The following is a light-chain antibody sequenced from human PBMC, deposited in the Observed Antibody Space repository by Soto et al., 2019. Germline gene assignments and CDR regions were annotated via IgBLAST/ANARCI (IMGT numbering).Light chain of an antibody. V-gene: IGKV3-15*01. CDR3: QPYDHWPLT. CDR1: QGIGDT. J-gene: IGKJ4*01. Sequence: EVVMRQSPATLSASPQEGATLSCRASQGIGDTLAWYQHKPCQTPILLIYDTSTRATGVPTKFSGSRSGAELTLTINSLQSEEFAVYYCQPYDHWPLTFGGGTKVEIK. CDR2: DTS.